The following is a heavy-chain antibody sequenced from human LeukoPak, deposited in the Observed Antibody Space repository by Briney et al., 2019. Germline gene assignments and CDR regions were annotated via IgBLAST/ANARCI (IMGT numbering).Heavy chain of an antibody. CDR2: ISYDGSNK. V-gene: IGHV3-30*18. J-gene: IGHJ6*02. CDR3: AKDLSVIIGYYYYGMDV. CDR1: GFTFSSYG. Sequence: GGSLRLSCAASGFTFSSYGGHWVRQAPGKGLEWVGVISYDGSNKYYADSAKGRFTISRDNSKNTLYLQMNSLRAEDTAVYYCAKDLSVIIGYYYYGMDVWGQGTTVTVSS. D-gene: IGHD3-3*01.